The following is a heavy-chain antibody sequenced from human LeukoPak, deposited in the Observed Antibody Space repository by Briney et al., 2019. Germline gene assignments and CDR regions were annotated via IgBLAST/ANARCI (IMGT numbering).Heavy chain of an antibody. CDR2: VSGSGDTP. Sequence: PGGSLRLSCAASGFTFSNYVMSWVRQAPGRGLEWVSGVSGSGDTPYYADSVKDRFTVSRDNSKNTVYLQINSLRAEDTAVYYCAGTRWELLYWGQGTPVTVSS. V-gene: IGHV3-23*01. J-gene: IGHJ4*02. CDR3: AGTRWELLY. CDR1: GFTFSNYV. D-gene: IGHD1-26*01.